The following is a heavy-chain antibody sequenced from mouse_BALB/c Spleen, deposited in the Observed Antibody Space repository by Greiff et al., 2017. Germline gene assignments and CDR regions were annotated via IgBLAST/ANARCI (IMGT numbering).Heavy chain of an antibody. V-gene: IGHV5-6-4*01. Sequence: EVLLVESGGGLVKPGGSLKLSCAASGFTFSSYTMPWVRQTPEKGLEWVATISSGGSNTYYTDSVKGRLTISRDNAKNTLYLQMSSLKSEDTAMYYCAREDGFYWYFDVWGAGTSVTVSS. CDR1: GFTFSSYT. D-gene: IGHD2-3*01. CDR3: AREDGFYWYFDV. J-gene: IGHJ1*01. CDR2: ISSGGSNT.